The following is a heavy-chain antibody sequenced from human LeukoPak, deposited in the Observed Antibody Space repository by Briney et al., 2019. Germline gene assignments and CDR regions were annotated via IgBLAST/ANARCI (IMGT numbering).Heavy chain of an antibody. CDR1: GITFSFYG. J-gene: IGHJ4*02. CDR3: ARTTAGY. D-gene: IGHD1-1*01. Sequence: GGSLRLSCAASGITFSFYGMNWVRQAPGKGLEWVATIKPDGNDKYYVDSVKGRFTISRDNAKNSLYLQMDSLRVEDTAVYYCARTTAGYWGQGTLVTVSS. V-gene: IGHV3-7*01. CDR2: IKPDGNDK.